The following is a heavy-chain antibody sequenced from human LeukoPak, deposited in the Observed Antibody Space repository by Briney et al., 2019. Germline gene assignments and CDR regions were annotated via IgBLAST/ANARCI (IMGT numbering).Heavy chain of an antibody. CDR2: VDHSEYT. V-gene: IGHV4-4*02. D-gene: IGHD3-10*01. CDR3: ARDVWVRGVIISDY. J-gene: IGHJ4*02. Sequence: KPSETLSLTCAVSGGSISSTNWWAWVRQPPGKGLEWIGEVDHSEYTNYNPSLKSRVTISVDKSKNHFSLKLSSVTAADTAIYYCARDVWVRGVIISDYWGQGTLVTVSS. CDR1: GGSISSTNW.